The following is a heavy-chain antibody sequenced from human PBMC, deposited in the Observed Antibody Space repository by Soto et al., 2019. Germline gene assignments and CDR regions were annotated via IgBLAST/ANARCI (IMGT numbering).Heavy chain of an antibody. V-gene: IGHV4-30-4*01. J-gene: IGHJ4*02. D-gene: IGHD5-12*01. Sequence: QVQLQEAGPGLMKPSQTLSLTCTVSGGCISSGDYYWSWIRQPPGKGLEWIGYIYYSGSTYYNPSLKSRSTISIDTSKNQFFLKLSSVTAADTAVYYCARLYTGYESFDYWGQGTLVTVSS. CDR2: IYYSGST. CDR1: GGCISSGDYY. CDR3: ARLYTGYESFDY.